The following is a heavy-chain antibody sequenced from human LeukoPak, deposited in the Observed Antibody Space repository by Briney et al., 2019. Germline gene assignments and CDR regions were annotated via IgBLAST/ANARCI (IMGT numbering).Heavy chain of an antibody. CDR2: INPSGGST. D-gene: IGHD3-22*01. CDR1: GYTFTSYY. V-gene: IGHV1-46*01. CDR3: ARGGYYYDSSGYLDY. Sequence: ASVKVSCKASGYTFTSYYMHWVRQAPGQGLEWMGIINPSGGSTSYAQKFQGRVTMTRDTSISTAYMELSRLRSDDTAVYYCARGGYYYDSSGYLDYWGQGTLVTVSS. J-gene: IGHJ4*02.